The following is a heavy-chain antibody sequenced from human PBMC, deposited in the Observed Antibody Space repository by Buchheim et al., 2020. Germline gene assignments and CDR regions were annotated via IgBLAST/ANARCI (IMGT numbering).Heavy chain of an antibody. J-gene: IGHJ4*02. V-gene: IGHV3-7*01. CDR3: ARRRGDHTHYYFDY. D-gene: IGHD5-24*01. CDR2: IKQDGSEK. Sequence: EVQLVESGGGLVQPGGSLRLSCGASGFTFTTYWMSWVRQAPGKGLEWLANIKQDGSEKYYVDSVTGRFTIYRDNAKNSLYLQMNSLRAGDTAVYYCARRRGDHTHYYFDYWGQGTL. CDR1: GFTFTTYW.